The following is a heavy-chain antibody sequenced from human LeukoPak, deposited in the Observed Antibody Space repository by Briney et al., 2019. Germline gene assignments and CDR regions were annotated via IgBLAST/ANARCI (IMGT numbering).Heavy chain of an antibody. CDR2: ISASGGST. CDR3: ATGIMPNYYDSSGYYYGALDY. Sequence: GGSLRLSCAASRFTFGSYAMNWVRQAPGKGLEWVSTISASGGSTDYADSVKGRFTISRDNSKNTLYLQVNSLRAGDTAVYYCATGIMPNYYDSSGYYYGALDYWGQGTLVIVSS. D-gene: IGHD3-22*01. CDR1: RFTFGSYA. J-gene: IGHJ4*02. V-gene: IGHV3-23*01.